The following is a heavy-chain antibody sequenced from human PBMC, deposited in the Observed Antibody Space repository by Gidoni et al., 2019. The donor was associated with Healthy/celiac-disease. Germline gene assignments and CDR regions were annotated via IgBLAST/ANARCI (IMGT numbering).Heavy chain of an antibody. CDR1: GFTLRSYG. D-gene: IGHD6-6*01. CDR2: IWYDGSNK. V-gene: IGHV3-33*01. J-gene: IGHJ4*02. CDR3: AREEAIAARPLDY. Sequence: VQLVESGGGVVQTGRSLRLSCSSSGFTLRSYGMHWVRQAPGKGLEWVEVIWYDGSNKYYADYVKGRFTISRDNFKNTLYLQMNSRRAEDTAVYYCAREEAIAARPLDYWGQGTLVTVSS.